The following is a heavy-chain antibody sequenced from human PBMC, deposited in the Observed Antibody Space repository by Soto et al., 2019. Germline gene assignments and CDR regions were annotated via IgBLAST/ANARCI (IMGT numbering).Heavy chain of an antibody. CDR3: AKDVDSYGPSYFDY. J-gene: IGHJ4*02. CDR1: GFTFSSYA. V-gene: IGHV3-30*04. Sequence: GGSLRLSCAASGFTFSSYAMHWVRQAPGKGLDWVAVIPNDGSNKYYADSVKGRFTISRDNSKNTLYLQMNSLRAEDTAVYYCAKDVDSYGPSYFDYWGQGTLVTVSS. D-gene: IGHD5-18*01. CDR2: IPNDGSNK.